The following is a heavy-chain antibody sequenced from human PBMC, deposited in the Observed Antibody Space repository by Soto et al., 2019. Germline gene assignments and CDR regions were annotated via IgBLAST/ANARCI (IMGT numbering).Heavy chain of an antibody. Sequence: SETLSLTCAVYGGSFSGYYWSWIRQPPGKGLEWIGEINHSGSTNYNPSLKSRVTISVDTSKNQFSLKLSSVTAADTAVYYCARGKNYGDYTFDYWGQGTLVTVSS. V-gene: IGHV4-34*01. CDR1: GGSFSGYY. D-gene: IGHD4-17*01. J-gene: IGHJ4*02. CDR2: INHSGST. CDR3: ARGKNYGDYTFDY.